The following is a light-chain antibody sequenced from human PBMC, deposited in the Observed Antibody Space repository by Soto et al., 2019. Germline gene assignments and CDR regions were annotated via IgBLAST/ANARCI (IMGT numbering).Light chain of an antibody. V-gene: IGKV1-5*01. Sequence: DIQITQSPSALSPSVGDIVTITCRASQSISRWLAWYQKKPGKAPKLLIYAASTLQSGVPSRFRGSGSGTDFTLTISCMQYEDFATYYCQQYYSYPWTFGQGTKVDI. CDR3: QQYYSYPWT. J-gene: IGKJ1*01. CDR1: QSISRW. CDR2: AAS.